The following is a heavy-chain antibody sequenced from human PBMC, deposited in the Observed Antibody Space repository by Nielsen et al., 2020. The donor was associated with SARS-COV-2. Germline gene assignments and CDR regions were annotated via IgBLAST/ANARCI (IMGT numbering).Heavy chain of an antibody. Sequence: ASVKVSCKASGYTFISYGISWVRQAPGQGLEWMRKISGHNGNTNYAQKFQGRVTMTTDTSTSTAYMELRSLRSDDTAVYYCARDQITGNWYGYWGQGTLVTVSS. V-gene: IGHV1-18*01. D-gene: IGHD1-14*01. CDR1: GYTFISYG. CDR3: ARDQITGNWYGY. J-gene: IGHJ5*01. CDR2: ISGHNGNT.